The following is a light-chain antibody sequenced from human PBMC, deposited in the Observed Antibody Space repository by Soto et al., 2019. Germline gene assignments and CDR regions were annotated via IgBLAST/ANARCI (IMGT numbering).Light chain of an antibody. CDR3: QQYGGSPRT. J-gene: IGKJ1*01. Sequence: VLTQSPATLSLSPGERATLSCRASENVRTFVDWYQQKPGQAPRLLIYGASNRATDIPARFSGSGSGTDFTLTISNLEPEDFAVYYCQQYGGSPRTFGQGTKVEIK. CDR1: ENVRTF. V-gene: IGKV3-11*01. CDR2: GAS.